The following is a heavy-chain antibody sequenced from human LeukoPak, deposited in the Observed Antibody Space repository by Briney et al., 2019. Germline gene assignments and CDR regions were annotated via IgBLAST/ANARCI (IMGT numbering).Heavy chain of an antibody. Sequence: SETLSLTCTASGGSVSSGSYYWSWIRQPPGKGLEWIGYIYYSGSTNYNPSLKSRVTMSVDTSKNQFSLKLSSVTAADTAVYYCARVNCWRLPPSGGSCDSPRFDPWGQGTLVTVSS. CDR1: GGSVSSGSYY. CDR2: IYYSGST. J-gene: IGHJ5*02. D-gene: IGHD2-15*01. V-gene: IGHV4-61*01. CDR3: ARVNCWRLPPSGGSCDSPRFDP.